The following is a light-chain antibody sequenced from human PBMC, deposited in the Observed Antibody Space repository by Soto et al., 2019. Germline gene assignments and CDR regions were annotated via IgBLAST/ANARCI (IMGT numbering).Light chain of an antibody. CDR1: SGHSRYF. CDR3: ETWDGNIQV. V-gene: IGLV4-60*03. Sequence: QAVVTQSSSASASLGSSVKLTCTLSSGHSRYFIAWHQQQPGKAPRYLMKLEGGGGYIRGSGVPDRFSGSSTGADRYLTISNLQSEDEADYHCETWDGNIQVFGGGTKLTVL. J-gene: IGLJ3*02. CDR2: LEGGGGY.